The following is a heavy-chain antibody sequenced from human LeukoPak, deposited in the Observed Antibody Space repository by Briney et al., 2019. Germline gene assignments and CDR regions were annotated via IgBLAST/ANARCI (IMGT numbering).Heavy chain of an antibody. CDR2: INANSGTT. V-gene: IGHV3-23*01. CDR3: AKPISGGLAVTADWFHP. CDR1: GFAFSVYA. J-gene: IGHJ5*01. D-gene: IGHD6-19*01. Sequence: GGSLRLSCTASGFAFSVYAMSWLRQPPGKGLEWVSTINANSGTTSYAASVRGRFPISRDNSKNTLYLRLNTLRADDPATYYCAKPISGGLAVTADWFHPWGQGTLVVVSS.